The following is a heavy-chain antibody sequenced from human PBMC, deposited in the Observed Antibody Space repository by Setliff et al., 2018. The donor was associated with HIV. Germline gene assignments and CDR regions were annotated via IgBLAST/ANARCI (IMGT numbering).Heavy chain of an antibody. CDR3: ARGPVDTAMVRGDYLYYMDV. J-gene: IGHJ6*03. V-gene: IGHV1-18*01. D-gene: IGHD5-18*01. CDR2: INIRDGNT. Sequence: ASVKVSCKASGYSFTSSGVSWVRQAPGKGLEWMGWINIRDGNTNYAQKFQGRVTMTTDTSTSTAYMELSSLKSEDTAVYYCARGPVDTAMVRGDYLYYMDVWGKGTTVTVSS. CDR1: GYSFTSSG.